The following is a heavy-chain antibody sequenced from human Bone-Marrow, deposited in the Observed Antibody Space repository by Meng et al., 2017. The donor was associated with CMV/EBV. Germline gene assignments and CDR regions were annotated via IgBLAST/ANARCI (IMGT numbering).Heavy chain of an antibody. CDR3: ARRVRIAGFGP. D-gene: IGHD6-13*01. Sequence: SETLSLTCAVYGGSFSGYYWSWIRQPPGKGLEWIGEINHSGSTNYNPSLKSRVTISVDTSKNQFSLKLSSVTASYTAVYYCARRVRIAGFGPWGQGTLVTVSS. CDR1: GGSFSGYY. V-gene: IGHV4-34*01. CDR2: INHSGST. J-gene: IGHJ5*02.